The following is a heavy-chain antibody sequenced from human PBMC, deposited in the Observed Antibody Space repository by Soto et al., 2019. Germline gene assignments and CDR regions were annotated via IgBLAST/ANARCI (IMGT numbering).Heavy chain of an antibody. J-gene: IGHJ4*02. V-gene: IGHV4-39*01. Sequence: SGTLSLTCTVSGGSISSSSYYWGWIRQPPGKGLEWIGSIYYSGSTYYNPSLKSRVTISVDTSKNQFSLKLSSVTAADTAVYYCARIPPTYYYDSSGYYIDYWGQGTLVTVS. CDR1: GGSISSSSYY. D-gene: IGHD3-22*01. CDR3: ARIPPTYYYDSSGYYIDY. CDR2: IYYSGST.